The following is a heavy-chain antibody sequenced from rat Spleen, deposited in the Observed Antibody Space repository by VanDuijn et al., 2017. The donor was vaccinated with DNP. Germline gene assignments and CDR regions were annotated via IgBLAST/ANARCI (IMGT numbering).Heavy chain of an antibody. CDR3: TTGVVDY. CDR1: GFTFSDYN. CDR2: ISYDGSST. V-gene: IGHV5-7*01. Sequence: EVQLVESGGGLVQPGRSLKLSCAASGFTFSDYNMAWVRQAPGKGLEWVATISYDGSSTYYRDSVKGRFTISRDNAKSSLYLHMDSLRSEDTATYYCTTGVVDYWGQGVMVTVSS. D-gene: IGHD1-1*01. J-gene: IGHJ2*01.